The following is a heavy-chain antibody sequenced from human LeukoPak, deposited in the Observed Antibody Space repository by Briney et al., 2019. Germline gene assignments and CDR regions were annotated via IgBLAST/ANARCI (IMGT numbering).Heavy chain of an antibody. J-gene: IGHJ4*02. D-gene: IGHD1-26*01. CDR2: IYYSGST. CDR1: GGSISGSSYY. V-gene: IGHV4-39*01. CDR3: ARRKGAPHFDY. Sequence: PSETLSLTCTVSGGSISGSSYYWGWIRQPPGKGLEWIGSIYYSGSTYYNPSLKSRVTISVDTSKNQFSLKLSSVTAADTAVYYCARRKGAPHFDYWGQGTLVTVSS.